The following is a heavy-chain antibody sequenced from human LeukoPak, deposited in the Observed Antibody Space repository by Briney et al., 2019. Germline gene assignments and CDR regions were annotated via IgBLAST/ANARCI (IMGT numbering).Heavy chain of an antibody. V-gene: IGHV1-18*01. D-gene: IGHD6-13*01. Sequence: ASVKVSCKASGYTFTSYGISWVRQAPGQGLEWMGWISAYNGNTNYAQKLRGRVTMTTDTSTSTAYMELRSLRSDDTAVYYCARDPGRVAAAGGGGGYWGQGTLVTVSS. J-gene: IGHJ4*02. CDR3: ARDPGRVAAAGGGGGY. CDR2: ISAYNGNT. CDR1: GYTFTSYG.